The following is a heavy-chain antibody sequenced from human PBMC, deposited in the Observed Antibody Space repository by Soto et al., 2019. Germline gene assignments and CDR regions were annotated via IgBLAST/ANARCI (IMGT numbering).Heavy chain of an antibody. J-gene: IGHJ6*02. D-gene: IGHD2-2*01. CDR3: ARDPNQLLAYPYYSGMDV. CDR1: GFTFSDYY. V-gene: IGHV3-11*01. Sequence: QVQLVESGGGLVKPGGSLRLSCAASGFTFSDYYMSWIRQAPGKGLEWVSYISSSGSTIYYADSVKGRFTISKDNAKNSLYLLLSSLGAEETAVYSCARDPNQLLAYPYYSGMDVWGQGTTVTVSS. CDR2: ISSSGSTI.